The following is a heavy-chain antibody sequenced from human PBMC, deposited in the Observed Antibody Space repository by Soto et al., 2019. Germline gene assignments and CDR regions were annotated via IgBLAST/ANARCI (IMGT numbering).Heavy chain of an antibody. CDR3: TREKVVPEATGYSYYHGMDV. Sequence: PGGSLRLSCAASGFSVSSIHMSWVRQTPGKGLEWVSVIHGNGAIYYADSVKGRFTISRDNANNTVHLQMNGLRAEDTAVYYCTREKVVPEATGYSYYHGMDVWGQGTTVTVSS. CDR2: IHGNGAI. J-gene: IGHJ6*02. D-gene: IGHD2-2*01. CDR1: GFSVSSIH. V-gene: IGHV3-53*01.